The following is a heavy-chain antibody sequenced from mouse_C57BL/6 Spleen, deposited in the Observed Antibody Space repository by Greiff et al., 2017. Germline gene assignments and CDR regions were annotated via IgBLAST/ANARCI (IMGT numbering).Heavy chain of an antibody. CDR1: GYSFTDYN. Sequence: LVESGPELVKPGASVKISCKASGYSFTDYNMNWVKQSNGKSLEWIGVINPNYGTTSYNQKFKGKATLTVDQSSSTAYMQLNSLTSEDSAVYYCASSPYYSNYEYYAMDYWGQGTSVTVSS. CDR2: INPNYGTT. CDR3: ASSPYYSNYEYYAMDY. J-gene: IGHJ4*01. D-gene: IGHD2-5*01. V-gene: IGHV1-39*01.